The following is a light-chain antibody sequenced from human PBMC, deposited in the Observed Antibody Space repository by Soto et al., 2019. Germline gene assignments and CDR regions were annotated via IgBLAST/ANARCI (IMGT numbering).Light chain of an antibody. Sequence: DIVLTQSPDSLAVSLGERATINCKSSQTFLPRSGNKYFLAWYQQKPGQPPKLLIYYASTRESGVPDRFSGSGSGTDFSLTINSLQAEDVATYYCQQFYSCPITFGQGTRLEIK. J-gene: IGKJ5*01. CDR2: YAS. CDR3: QQFYSCPIT. CDR1: QTFLPRSGNKYF. V-gene: IGKV4-1*01.